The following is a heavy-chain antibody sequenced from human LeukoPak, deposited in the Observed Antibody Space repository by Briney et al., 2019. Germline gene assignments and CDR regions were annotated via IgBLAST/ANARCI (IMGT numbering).Heavy chain of an antibody. V-gene: IGHV1-46*01. CDR2: INPSGGAT. D-gene: IGHD6-19*01. Sequence: PRASVTVSCKTSGYTFTSKYINWVRQAPGEGLEWMGVINPSGGATTYEQKFQGRVLMTGDSSTSTAYLVLNSLTSEDTAVYYCARDGAVAGVWFDYWGQGTLVSVSS. J-gene: IGHJ4*02. CDR1: GYTFTSKY. CDR3: ARDGAVAGVWFDY.